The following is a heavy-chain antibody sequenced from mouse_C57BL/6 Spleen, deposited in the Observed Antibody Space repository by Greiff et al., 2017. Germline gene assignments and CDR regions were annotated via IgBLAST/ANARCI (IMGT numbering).Heavy chain of an antibody. J-gene: IGHJ1*03. CDR2: IDPETGGT. CDR1: GYTFTDYE. Sequence: QVQLQPSGAELVRPGASVTLSCKASGYTFTDYEMHWVKQTPVHGLEWIGAIDPETGGTAYNQKFKGKDILTADKSSSTAYMELRSLTSEDSAVYYCTRERFITTVDWYFDVWGTGTTVTVSS. V-gene: IGHV1-15*01. D-gene: IGHD1-1*01. CDR3: TRERFITTVDWYFDV.